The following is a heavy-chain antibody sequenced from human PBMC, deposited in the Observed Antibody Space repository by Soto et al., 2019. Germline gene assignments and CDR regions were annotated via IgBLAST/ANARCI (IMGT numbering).Heavy chain of an antibody. CDR3: AKDQRVYYYDSSGQYFQH. D-gene: IGHD3-22*01. CDR1: GYTFTSYY. Sequence: QVQLVQSGAEVKKPGASVKVSCKASGYTFTSYYMHWVRQAPGQGLEWMGIINPSGGSTSYAQKFQGRVTMTRDTSTSTVYMELSSLRSEDTAVYYCAKDQRVYYYDSSGQYFQHWGQGTLVTVSS. V-gene: IGHV1-46*01. J-gene: IGHJ1*01. CDR2: INPSGGST.